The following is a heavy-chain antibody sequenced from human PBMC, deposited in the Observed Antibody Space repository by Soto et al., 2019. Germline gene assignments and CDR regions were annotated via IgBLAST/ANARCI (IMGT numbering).Heavy chain of an antibody. Sequence: GGSLRLSCAASGFTFSSYSMNWVRQAPGKGLEWVSSISSSSSYIYYADSVKGRFTISRDNAKNSLYLQMNSLRAEDTAVYYCARATRGSYYYFDYWGQGTLVTVSS. D-gene: IGHD1-26*01. V-gene: IGHV3-21*01. CDR1: GFTFSSYS. CDR2: ISSSSSYI. CDR3: ARATRGSYYYFDY. J-gene: IGHJ4*02.